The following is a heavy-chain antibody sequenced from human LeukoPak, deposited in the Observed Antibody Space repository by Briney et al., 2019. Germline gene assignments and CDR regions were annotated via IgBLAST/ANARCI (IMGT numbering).Heavy chain of an antibody. CDR1: GYTFTGYY. CDR2: IDPNSGGT. CDR3: ARDSPITFGGAAWFGP. J-gene: IGHJ5*02. Sequence: ASVKVSCKASGYTFTGYYMHWVRQAPGQGLEWMGWIDPNSGGTNYAQKFQSRVTTTRDTSISTAYMELSRLRSDDTAVYYCARDSPITFGGAAWFGPWGQGTLVTVS. V-gene: IGHV1-2*02. D-gene: IGHD3-16*01.